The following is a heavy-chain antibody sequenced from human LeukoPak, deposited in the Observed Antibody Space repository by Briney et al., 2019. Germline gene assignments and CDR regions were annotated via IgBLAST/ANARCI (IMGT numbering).Heavy chain of an antibody. CDR1: GGSICGFF. J-gene: IGHJ4*02. CDR3: ARHGGWGPASYFDY. CDR2: ISSSGST. V-gene: IGHV4-59*08. D-gene: IGHD2-21*02. Sequence: SETLSLTSTVSGGSICGFFWSWIRQPPGKGLEWIGYISSSGSTNYNPSLKSRVTISVDTSKRQFSLKLSSVTSADTAVYYCARHGGWGPASYFDYWGQGTLVTVSS.